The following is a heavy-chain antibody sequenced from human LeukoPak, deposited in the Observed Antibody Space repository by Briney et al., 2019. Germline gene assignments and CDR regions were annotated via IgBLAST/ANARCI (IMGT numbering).Heavy chain of an antibody. CDR1: GFTFSSYW. V-gene: IGHV3-74*01. CDR3: ARDDMSYGMDV. CDR2: TNGDGSST. J-gene: IGHJ6*02. Sequence: GGSLRLSCAAFGFTFSSYWMYWVRQAPGKGLVSVSRTNGDGSSTSYADSVKGRFTISRDNAKNTLYLQMNSLRVEDTAVYYCARDDMSYGMDVWGQGTTVTVSS.